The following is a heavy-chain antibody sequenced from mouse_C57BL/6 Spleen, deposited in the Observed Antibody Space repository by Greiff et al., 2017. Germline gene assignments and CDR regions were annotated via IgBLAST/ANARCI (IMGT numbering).Heavy chain of an antibody. CDR2: IDPETGGT. CDR3: TRYDYDGGDYYAMDY. V-gene: IGHV1-15*01. D-gene: IGHD2-4*01. Sequence: QVQLKESGAELVRPGASVTLSCKASGYTFTDYEMHWVKQTPVHGLEWIGAIDPETGGTAYNQKFKGKAILTADKSSSTAYMELRSLTSEDSAVYYCTRYDYDGGDYYAMDYWGQGTSGTVSS. CDR1: GYTFTDYE. J-gene: IGHJ4*01.